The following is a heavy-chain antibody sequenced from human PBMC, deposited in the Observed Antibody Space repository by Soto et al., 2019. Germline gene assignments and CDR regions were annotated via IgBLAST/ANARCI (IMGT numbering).Heavy chain of an antibody. CDR1: GFTFSNSW. CDR3: ARGGCRGRGGGC. D-gene: IGHD3-16*01. J-gene: IGHJ4*02. CDR2: INSDGTTT. Sequence: EVQLVESGGGLVQPGGSLRLSCAASGFTFSNSWMHWVRQAPGTGLVWVSRINSDGTTTNYADSVKGRFTISRDNAKNTLYLQSNGLGAEGTAGYYCARGGCRGRGGGCWGQGTLVTVSS. V-gene: IGHV3-74*01.